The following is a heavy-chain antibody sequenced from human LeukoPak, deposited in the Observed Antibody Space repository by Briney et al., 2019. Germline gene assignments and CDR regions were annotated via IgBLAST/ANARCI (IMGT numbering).Heavy chain of an antibody. J-gene: IGHJ4*02. CDR1: GGSISSGSYY. CDR2: IYTSGST. D-gene: IGHD3-22*01. Sequence: SPTLSLTCTVSGGSISSGSYYWSWIRQPAGKGLEWIGRIYTSGSTNYNPSLKSRVTISVDTSKNQFSLKLSSVTAADTAVYYCASLASGYYYSADYWGQGTLVTVSS. V-gene: IGHV4-61*02. CDR3: ASLASGYYYSADY.